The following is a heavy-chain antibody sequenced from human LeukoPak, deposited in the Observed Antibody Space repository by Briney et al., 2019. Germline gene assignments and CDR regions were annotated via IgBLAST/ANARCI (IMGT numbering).Heavy chain of an antibody. CDR1: GFTFSSYG. D-gene: IGHD1-26*01. CDR3: EKHIVGAASWCDP. Sequence: GGSLRLSCAASGFTFSSYGMRWDRQAPGKGLEWVAFIRYDGSNKYYADSVKGRFTISRDNSKNTLYLQMNSLRAEDTAVYYCEKHIVGAASWCDPWAQGTLVTVSS. V-gene: IGHV3-30*02. CDR2: IRYDGSNK. J-gene: IGHJ5*02.